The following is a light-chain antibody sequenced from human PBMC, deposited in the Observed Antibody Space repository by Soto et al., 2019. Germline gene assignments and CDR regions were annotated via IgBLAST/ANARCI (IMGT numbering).Light chain of an antibody. Sequence: IKMTQSPSVLSASVGDTVTITCRASQALSNYLAWYQQKPGKAPDLLIYAASTLQSGVPSRFSGSGSGTEFTLTISSLQPEDFATYYCQQLNSYPLTFGGGTKVDIK. J-gene: IGKJ4*01. CDR1: QALSNY. CDR3: QQLNSYPLT. CDR2: AAS. V-gene: IGKV1-9*01.